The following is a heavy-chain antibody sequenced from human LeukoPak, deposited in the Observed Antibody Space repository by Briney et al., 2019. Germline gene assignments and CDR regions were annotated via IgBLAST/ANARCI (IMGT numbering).Heavy chain of an antibody. V-gene: IGHV4-39*07. Sequence: PSETLSLTCTVSGGSFSSSSYYWGWIRQPPGKGLEWIGSIYYSGSTYYNPSLKSRVTISVDTSKNQFSLKLSSVTAADTAVYYCAREYMVRANWFDPWGQGTLVTVSS. J-gene: IGHJ5*02. D-gene: IGHD3-10*01. CDR1: GGSFSSSSYY. CDR3: AREYMVRANWFDP. CDR2: IYYSGST.